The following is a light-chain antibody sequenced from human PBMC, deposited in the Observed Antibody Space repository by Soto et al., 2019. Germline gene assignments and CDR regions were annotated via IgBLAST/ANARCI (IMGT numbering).Light chain of an antibody. CDR2: EVS. CDR1: SSDVGGYNY. V-gene: IGLV2-14*01. J-gene: IGLJ2*01. Sequence: QLVLTQPASVSGSPGQSITISCTGSSSDVGGYNYVSWYQQHPGKAPKLMICEVSNRPSGVSNRFSGSKSGNTASLTISGLQAEDEADYYCSSFSSSINVVFGGGTKLTVL. CDR3: SSFSSSINVV.